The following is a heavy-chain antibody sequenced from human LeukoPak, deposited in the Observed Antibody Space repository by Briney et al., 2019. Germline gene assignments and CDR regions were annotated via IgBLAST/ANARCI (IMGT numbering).Heavy chain of an antibody. J-gene: IGHJ6*03. D-gene: IGHD2-15*01. CDR2: IHYSGST. CDR3: ARGYCSGGSCYSYYYYNYMDV. Sequence: SETLSLACTVSGGSISSSSYYWGWIRQPPGKGLEWIGSIHYSGSTNYNPSLKSRVTISVDTSKNQFSLKLSSVTAADTAVYYCARGYCSGGSCYSYYYYNYMDVWGKGTTVTVSS. CDR1: GGSISSSSYY. V-gene: IGHV4-39*07.